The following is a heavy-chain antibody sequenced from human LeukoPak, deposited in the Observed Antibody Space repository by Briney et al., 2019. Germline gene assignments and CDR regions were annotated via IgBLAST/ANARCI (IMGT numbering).Heavy chain of an antibody. Sequence: SETLSLTCTVSGGSIGSSSYYWGWIRQPPGKGLEWIGSIYYSGSTYYNPSLKSRVTISVDTSKNQFSLKLSSVTAADTAVYYCARQSYCSGGSCYEDYYYYYGMDVWGQGTTVTVSS. CDR2: IYYSGST. CDR3: ARQSYCSGGSCYEDYYYYYGMDV. V-gene: IGHV4-39*01. J-gene: IGHJ6*02. CDR1: GGSIGSSSYY. D-gene: IGHD2-15*01.